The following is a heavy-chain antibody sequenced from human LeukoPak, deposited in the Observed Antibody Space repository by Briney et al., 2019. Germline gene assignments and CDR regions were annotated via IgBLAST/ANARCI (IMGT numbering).Heavy chain of an antibody. V-gene: IGHV3-48*01. CDR1: GFTFSTFS. D-gene: IGHD6-6*01. CDR3: ARDRPPRPFDF. CDR2: ISSTSRST. Sequence: PGGSLRLSCAASGFTFSTFSMNWVRQAPGKRLEGLSYISSTSRSTYYAASVKGRFTISRDNANHSLYLQMSGLKVEDTAVYYCARDRPPRPFDFWGPGVLVTVSS. J-gene: IGHJ4*02.